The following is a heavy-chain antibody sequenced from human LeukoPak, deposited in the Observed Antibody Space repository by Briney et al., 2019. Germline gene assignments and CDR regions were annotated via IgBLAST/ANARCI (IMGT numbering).Heavy chain of an antibody. D-gene: IGHD3-10*01. CDR3: AKDMVRGVILVGLTDY. CDR1: GFTFSSYG. V-gene: IGHV3-30*18. CDR2: ISYDGSNK. Sequence: GGSLRLSCAASGFTFSSYGMHWVRQALGKGLEWVAVISYDGSNKYYADSVKGRFTISRDNSKNTLYLQMNSLRAEDTAVYYCAKDMVRGVILVGLTDYWGQGTLVTVSS. J-gene: IGHJ4*02.